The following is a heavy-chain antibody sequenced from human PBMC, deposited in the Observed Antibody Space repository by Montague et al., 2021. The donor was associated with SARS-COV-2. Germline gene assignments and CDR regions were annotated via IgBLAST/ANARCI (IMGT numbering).Heavy chain of an antibody. Sequence: SVKVSCKVSGYRLTELPMHWVRQAPGKGLEWMGGVDPEDGKTIYAQNFQGRLTIAEDTSADIAYMELSSLRSDDTAVYYCATSADWGSTGRFDFWGQGTLVTVSS. CDR1: GYRLTELP. V-gene: IGHV1-24*01. J-gene: IGHJ4*02. CDR3: ATSADWGSTGRFDF. CDR2: VDPEDGKT. D-gene: IGHD7-27*01.